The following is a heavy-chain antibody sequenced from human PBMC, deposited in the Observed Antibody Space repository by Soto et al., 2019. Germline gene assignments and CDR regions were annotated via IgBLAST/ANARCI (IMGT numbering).Heavy chain of an antibody. CDR2: INAGNGNT. CDR3: ARGGSSWYYYHILFVSYGMDV. Sequence: QVQLVQSGAEVKKPGASVKVSCKASGYTFTSYAMHWVRQAPGQRLEWMGWINAGNGNTKYSQKFQGRVTITRDTSASTAYMELSSLRSEDTAVYYCARGGSSWYYYHILFVSYGMDVWGQGTTVTVSS. V-gene: IGHV1-3*01. CDR1: GYTFTSYA. J-gene: IGHJ6*02. D-gene: IGHD6-13*01.